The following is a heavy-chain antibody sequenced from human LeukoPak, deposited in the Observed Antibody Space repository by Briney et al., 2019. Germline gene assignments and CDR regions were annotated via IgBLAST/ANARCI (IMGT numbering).Heavy chain of an antibody. J-gene: IGHJ4*02. Sequence: PSGTLSLTCTVSGGSISSDYWSWIRQPPGRGLEWIGFNYYSGRTNYKPSLKSRVTTSVDTSTNQFYLKLTSVTAADTAVYYCVRHVVALGVNAAFDYWGQGILVTVSS. V-gene: IGHV4-59*08. CDR3: VRHVVALGVNAAFDY. D-gene: IGHD2-21*01. CDR1: GGSISSDY. CDR2: NYYSGRT.